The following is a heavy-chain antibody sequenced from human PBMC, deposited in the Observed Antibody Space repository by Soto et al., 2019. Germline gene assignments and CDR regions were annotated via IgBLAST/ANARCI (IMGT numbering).Heavy chain of an antibody. J-gene: IGHJ4*02. CDR3: ARVVVVPAAGIDY. CDR1: GFTFSSYS. V-gene: IGHV3-21*01. D-gene: IGHD2-2*01. Sequence: ESGGGLVKPGGSLRLSCAASGFTFSSYSMNWVLQAPGKGLEWVSSISSSSSYIYYADSVKGRFTISRDNAKNSLYLQMNSLRAEDTAVYYCARVVVVPAAGIDYWGQGTLVTVSS. CDR2: ISSSSSYI.